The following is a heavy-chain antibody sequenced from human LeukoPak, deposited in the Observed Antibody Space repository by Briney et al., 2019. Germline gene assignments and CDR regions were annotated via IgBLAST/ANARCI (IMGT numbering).Heavy chain of an antibody. CDR3: ARGRPYYSGSGSYYNY. CDR2: IKEDGSEK. D-gene: IGHD3-10*01. V-gene: IGHV3-7*04. J-gene: IGHJ4*02. Sequence: GGSLRLSCAASGFTFSRYWMSWVRQAPGKVLEWVANIKEDGSEKYYVDSVKGRFTISRDNAKNSLFLQMNRLRAEDTAVYFCARGRPYYSGSGSYYNYWGQGTLVTVSS. CDR1: GFTFSRYW.